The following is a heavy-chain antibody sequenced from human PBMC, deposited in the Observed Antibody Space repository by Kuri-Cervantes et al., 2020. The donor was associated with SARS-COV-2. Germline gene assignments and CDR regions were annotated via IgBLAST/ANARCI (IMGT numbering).Heavy chain of an antibody. CDR3: ARGSRKSYYYYYMDV. Sequence: SQTLSLTCAVYGGSFSGYYWSWIRQPPGKGLEWIGEINHSGSTNYNPSLKSRVTISVDTSKNQFSLKLSSVTAADTAVYYCARGSRKSYYYYYMDVWGKGTIVTVSS. V-gene: IGHV4-34*01. J-gene: IGHJ6*03. CDR1: GGSFSGYY. CDR2: INHSGST.